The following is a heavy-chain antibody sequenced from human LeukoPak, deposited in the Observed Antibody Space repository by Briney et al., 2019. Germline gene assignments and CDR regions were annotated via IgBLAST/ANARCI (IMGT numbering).Heavy chain of an antibody. CDR1: GYTFTGYY. CDR3: ERLTSGSLTIY. CDR2: INPNSGGT. D-gene: IGHD1-26*01. J-gene: IGHJ4*02. V-gene: IGHV1-2*06. Sequence: GSVKVSCKASGYTFTGYYMHWVRQAPGQGLEWMGRINPNSGGTNYAQKFQGRVTMTRDTSISTAYMELSRLRTDDTAVYYCERLTSGSLTIYWGQGTLVTVSS.